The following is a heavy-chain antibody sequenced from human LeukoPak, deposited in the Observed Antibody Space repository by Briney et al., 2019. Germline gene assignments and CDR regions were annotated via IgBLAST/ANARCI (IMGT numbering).Heavy chain of an antibody. J-gene: IGHJ6*03. Sequence: ASVKVSCKASGYTFTSYDINWVRQATGQGLEWMGWMNPNSGNTGYAQKFQGRVTITRNTSISTAYMELSSLRSEDTAVYYCARVGCSSTSCYWRWYYYMDVWGKGTTVTVSS. CDR2: MNPNSGNT. D-gene: IGHD2-2*01. V-gene: IGHV1-8*03. CDR1: GYTFTSYD. CDR3: ARVGCSSTSCYWRWYYYMDV.